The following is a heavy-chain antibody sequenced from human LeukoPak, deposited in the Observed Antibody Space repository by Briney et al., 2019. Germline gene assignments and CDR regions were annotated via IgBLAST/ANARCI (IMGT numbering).Heavy chain of an antibody. CDR2: INPSGGST. Sequence: ASVKVSCKASGYTFTSYYMHWVRQAPGQGLEWMGIINPSGGSTSYAQKFQGRVTMTRDTSISTAYMELSRLRSDDTAVYYCATLGIHDAFDIWGQGTMVTVSS. D-gene: IGHD7-27*01. V-gene: IGHV1-46*01. CDR1: GYTFTSYY. J-gene: IGHJ3*02. CDR3: ATLGIHDAFDI.